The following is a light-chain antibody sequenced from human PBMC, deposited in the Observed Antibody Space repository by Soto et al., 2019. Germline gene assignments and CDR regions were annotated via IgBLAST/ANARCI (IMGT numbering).Light chain of an antibody. V-gene: IGKV2-28*01. Sequence: DIVMTQSPLSLPVTPGEPASISCRSSESLLHSNGNKYLHWYLQRPGQSPQLLIYLGSNRASGVPDRFSGSGSGTDFTLKISRVEAEDVGVYYCMQSIQLPWTFGQGTKVDIK. CDR2: LGS. J-gene: IGKJ1*01. CDR1: ESLLHSNGNKY. CDR3: MQSIQLPWT.